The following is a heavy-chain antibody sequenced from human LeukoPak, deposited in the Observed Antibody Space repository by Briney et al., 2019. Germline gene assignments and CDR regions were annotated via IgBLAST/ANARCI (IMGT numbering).Heavy chain of an antibody. V-gene: IGHV3-20*03. CDR3: XXXXXXXAXXN. CDR1: GXXXXDYG. CDR2: INWNGGST. Sequence: GXXXXDYGXSWVRHAPXKXXEWVSGINWNGGSTSYADSVKGRFTISXXNAXXSLYLQMNSLRAEDTALYYXXXXXXXXAXXNWXXGXXXXVSS. J-gene: IGHJ1*01.